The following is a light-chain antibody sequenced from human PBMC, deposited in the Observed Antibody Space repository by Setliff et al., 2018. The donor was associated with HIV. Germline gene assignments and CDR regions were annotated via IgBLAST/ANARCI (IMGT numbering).Light chain of an antibody. CDR2: QDD. CDR3: QAWDSSSAYV. J-gene: IGLJ1*01. V-gene: IGLV3-1*01. Sequence: YELTQPPSVSVSPGQTATITCSGDKLGDKYACWYQQKPGQSPVLVIYQDDKRPSGTPERFSGSNSGNTATLTISATQAMDEADYYCQAWDSSSAYVFGPGTKVTVL. CDR1: KLGDKY.